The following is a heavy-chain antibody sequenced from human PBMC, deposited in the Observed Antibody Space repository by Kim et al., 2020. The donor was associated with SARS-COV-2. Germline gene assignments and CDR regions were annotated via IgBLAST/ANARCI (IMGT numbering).Heavy chain of an antibody. J-gene: IGHJ4*02. Sequence: GGSLRLSCAASGLTFRSYWMNWVRQAPGKGLEWVANIRQDGSEKNYVDSVKGRFTISRDNAENSLYLQMNSLRVEDTAVYYCTSWGSTGLFDYWGQGTLVPVSS. CDR2: IRQDGSEK. V-gene: IGHV3-7*01. CDR3: TSWGSTGLFDY. CDR1: GLTFRSYW. D-gene: IGHD1-1*01.